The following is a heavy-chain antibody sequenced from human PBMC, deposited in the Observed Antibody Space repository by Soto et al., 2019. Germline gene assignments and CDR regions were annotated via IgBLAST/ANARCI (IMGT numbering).Heavy chain of an antibody. V-gene: IGHV3-21*01. J-gene: IGHJ6*02. D-gene: IGHD3-3*01. CDR1: GFTLSSYI. CDR3: ARDPSPYDFWSGSKRPYGLDV. CDR2: ISTSSSYK. Sequence: GGSLRLSCAASGFTLSSYIINWVRQAPGRGLEWVSSISTSSSYKYYADSVKGRFTISRDNAKNSLYLQMNGLRAEDTAVYYCARDPSPYDFWSGSKRPYGLDVWGQGTTVTVSS.